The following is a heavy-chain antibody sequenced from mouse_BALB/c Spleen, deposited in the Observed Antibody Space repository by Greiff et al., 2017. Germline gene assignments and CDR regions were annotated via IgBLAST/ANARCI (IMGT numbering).Heavy chain of an antibody. CDR1: GFSLSTSGMG. CDR3: ARMGDYDGETWFAY. CDR2: IWWDDDK. Sequence: QVTLKECGPGILQPSQTLSLTCSFSGFSLSTSGMGVGWIRQPSGKGLEWLAHIWWDDDKRYNPALKSRLTISKDTSSNQVFLKIASVDTADTATYYCARMGDYDGETWFAYWGQGTLVTVSA. J-gene: IGHJ3*01. V-gene: IGHV8-8*01. D-gene: IGHD2-4*01.